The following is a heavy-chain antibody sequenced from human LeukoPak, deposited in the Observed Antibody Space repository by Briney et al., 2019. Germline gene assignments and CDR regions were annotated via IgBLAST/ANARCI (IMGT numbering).Heavy chain of an antibody. CDR2: IGGSGSAI. CDR3: ARGVSRAPENFDY. J-gene: IGHJ4*02. V-gene: IGHV3-11*04. Sequence: PGGSLRLSCIASGFTFRDYHMNWIRQAPGKGLEWISYIGGSGSAIYYADSVKGRFTISRDNAKNSLYLQMNSLRAEDTAVYYCARGVSRAPENFDYWGQGTLVTVSS. D-gene: IGHD2-2*01. CDR1: GFTFRDYH.